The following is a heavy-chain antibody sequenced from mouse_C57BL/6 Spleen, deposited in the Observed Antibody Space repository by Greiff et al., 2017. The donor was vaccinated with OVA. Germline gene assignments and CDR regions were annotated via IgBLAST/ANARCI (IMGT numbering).Heavy chain of an antibody. CDR2: ISSGGDYI. J-gene: IGHJ4*01. CDR3: TRDRGDGNYAMDY. V-gene: IGHV5-9-1*02. CDR1: GFTFSSYA. Sequence: EVKLMESGEGLVKPGGSLKLSCAASGFTFSSYAMSWVRQTPEKRLEWVAYISSGGDYIYYADTVKGRFTISRDNARNTLYLQMSSLKSEDTAMYYCTRDRGDGNYAMDYWGQGTSVTVSS. D-gene: IGHD2-1*01.